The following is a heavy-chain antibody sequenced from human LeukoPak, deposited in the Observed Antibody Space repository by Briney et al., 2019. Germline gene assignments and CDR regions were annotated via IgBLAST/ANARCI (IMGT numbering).Heavy chain of an antibody. CDR2: IKQDGSEK. CDR3: AREGGNYFYMDV. CDR1: GFTFSSYW. J-gene: IGHJ6*03. V-gene: IGHV3-7*01. Sequence: GGSLRLSCAASGFTFSSYWMSWVRQAPGKGLEWVANIKQDGSEKYYVDSVKGRFTISRDNAENSLYLQMNSLRADDAGVYYCAREGGNYFYMDVWGIGTTVTISS. D-gene: IGHD2-15*01.